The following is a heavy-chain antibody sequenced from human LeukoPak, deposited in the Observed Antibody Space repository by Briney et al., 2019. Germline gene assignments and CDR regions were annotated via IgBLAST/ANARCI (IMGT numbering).Heavy chain of an antibody. CDR3: ARGIGLQYRNWFDP. Sequence: ASVKVSCKASGYTFTSYDINWVRQATGQGLEWMGWMNPNSGNTGYAQKFQGRVTMTRNTSISTADMELSRLRSEDTAVYYCARGIGLQYRNWFDPWGQGTLVTVSS. D-gene: IGHD4-11*01. CDR2: MNPNSGNT. V-gene: IGHV1-8*01. J-gene: IGHJ5*02. CDR1: GYTFTSYD.